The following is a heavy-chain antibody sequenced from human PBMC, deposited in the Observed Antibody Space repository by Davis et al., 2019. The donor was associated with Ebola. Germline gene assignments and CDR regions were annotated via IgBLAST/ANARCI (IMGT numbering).Heavy chain of an antibody. CDR2: ISSSSTST. Sequence: PGGSLRLSCVASGFTFSDYYMSWIRQAPGKGLEWVSCISSSSTSTKYADSVKGRFTISRDNAKNSLYLQMNSLRAEDTAVYYCAKDMKDVNGWHPNWYFDLWGRGTLATVSS. CDR1: GFTFSDYY. CDR3: AKDMKDVNGWHPNWYFDL. V-gene: IGHV3-11*06. J-gene: IGHJ2*01. D-gene: IGHD6-19*01.